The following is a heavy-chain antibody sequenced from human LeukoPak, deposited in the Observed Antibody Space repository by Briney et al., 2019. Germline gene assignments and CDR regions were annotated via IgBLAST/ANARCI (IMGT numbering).Heavy chain of an antibody. J-gene: IGHJ3*02. V-gene: IGHV1-2*02. CDR1: GYTFTGYY. Sequence: ASVKVSCKASGYTFTGYYMNWVRQAPGQGLEWIGWINPNSGGTNYAQRFQGRVTMTRDTSISTAYMELSRLRSDDTAVYYCASAPHGSGWENDAFDIWGQGTMVTVSS. CDR2: INPNSGGT. D-gene: IGHD6-19*01. CDR3: ASAPHGSGWENDAFDI.